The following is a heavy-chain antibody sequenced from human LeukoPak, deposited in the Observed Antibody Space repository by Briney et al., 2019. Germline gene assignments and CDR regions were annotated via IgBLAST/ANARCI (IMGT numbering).Heavy chain of an antibody. CDR3: ARQKIAAAGTARWYFDL. J-gene: IGHJ2*01. CDR1: GGSISSYY. CDR2: IYYSGST. V-gene: IGHV4-59*08. Sequence: PSETLSLTCTVSGGSISSYYWSWIRQPPGKGLEWIGYIYYSGSTNYNPSLKSRVTISVDTSKNQFSLKLSSVTAADTAVYYCARQKIAAAGTARWYFDLWGRGTLVTVSS. D-gene: IGHD6-13*01.